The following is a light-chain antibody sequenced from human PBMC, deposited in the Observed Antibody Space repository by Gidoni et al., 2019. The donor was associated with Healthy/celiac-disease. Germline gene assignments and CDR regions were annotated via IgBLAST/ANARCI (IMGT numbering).Light chain of an antibody. V-gene: IGLV1-44*01. J-gene: IGLJ1*01. CDR2: SNN. CDR3: AAWDDSLSGDV. CDR1: SSNIGSNT. Sequence: QSVLTQPPSASGTPGQRVTISCSGSSSNIGSNTVNWYQQLPGTAPKLLIYSNNQRPSGVPDRFSGSRSGTSASLAISGLQSEDEAEYYCAAWDDSLSGDVFGTGTKVTVL.